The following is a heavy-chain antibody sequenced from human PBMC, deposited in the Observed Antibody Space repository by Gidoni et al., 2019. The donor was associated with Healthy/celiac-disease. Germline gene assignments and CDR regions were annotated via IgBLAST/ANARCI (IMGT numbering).Heavy chain of an antibody. CDR2: ISSSSIYT. Sequence: QVQLVESGGGLVKPGGSLRLSCAASGFTFSDYYMSWIRKAPGKGLEWVSYISSSSIYTNYADSVKGRFTISRDNAKNSLYLQMNSLRAEDTAVYYCARVKSPDNGQPYTGGFDPWGQGTLVTVSS. J-gene: IGHJ5*02. CDR3: ARVKSPDNGQPYTGGFDP. CDR1: GFTFSDYY. V-gene: IGHV3-11*05. D-gene: IGHD7-27*01.